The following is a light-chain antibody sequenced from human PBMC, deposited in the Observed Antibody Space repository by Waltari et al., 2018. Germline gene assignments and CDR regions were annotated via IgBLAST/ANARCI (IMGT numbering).Light chain of an antibody. CDR3: QSYDSSLSGRV. Sequence: QSVLTQPPSVSGAPGQRVTISCTGSSSNIGAGYDVHWYQQLPGTAPKLLIRVNSTRPPGVPDRFSGSRSGTSASLAIAGLRPEDEADYYCQSYDSSLSGRVFGGGTKVTVL. CDR1: SSNIGAGYD. CDR2: VNS. V-gene: IGLV1-40*01. J-gene: IGLJ2*01.